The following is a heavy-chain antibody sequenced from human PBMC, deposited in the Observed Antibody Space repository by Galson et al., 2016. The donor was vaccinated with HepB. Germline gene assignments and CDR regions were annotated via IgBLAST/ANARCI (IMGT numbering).Heavy chain of an antibody. CDR2: ISAYNGST. CDR1: GYTFSNYG. Sequence: SVKVSCKASGYTFSNYGIGWVRQAPGQGLEWMGWISAYNGSTNYAEKVQDRVTMTTDTSTNTAYLELRSLRSDDTAVYYWARDLYDVWSGYRRYNWFDPWGQGTLVTVSS. D-gene: IGHD3-3*01. CDR3: ARDLYDVWSGYRRYNWFDP. V-gene: IGHV1-18*01. J-gene: IGHJ5*02.